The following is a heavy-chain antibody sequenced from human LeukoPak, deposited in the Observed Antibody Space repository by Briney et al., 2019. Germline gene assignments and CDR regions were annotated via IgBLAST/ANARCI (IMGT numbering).Heavy chain of an antibody. V-gene: IGHV1-69*05. CDR2: IIPIFGTA. CDR1: GGTFSSYA. CDR3: ARAREMATSSRYYFDY. J-gene: IGHJ4*02. Sequence: GASVKVSCKASGGTFSSYAISWVRQVPGQGLEWMGGIIPIFGTANYAQKFQGRVTITTDESTSTAYMELSSLRSEDTAVYYCARAREMATSSRYYFDYWGQGTLVTVSS. D-gene: IGHD5-24*01.